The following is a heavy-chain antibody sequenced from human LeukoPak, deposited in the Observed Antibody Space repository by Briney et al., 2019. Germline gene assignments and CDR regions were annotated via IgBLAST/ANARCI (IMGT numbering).Heavy chain of an antibody. CDR2: ISAYNGNT. J-gene: IGHJ5*02. V-gene: IGHV1-18*01. D-gene: IGHD3-22*01. Sequence: ASVKVSCKASGYTFTSYGISWVRQAPGQGLEWMGWISAYNGNTNYAQKFQGRVTMTRDTSISTAYMELSRLRSDDTAVYYCARAVYYYDSSGYPLGSWFDPWGQGTLVTVSS. CDR3: ARAVYYYDSSGYPLGSWFDP. CDR1: GYTFTSYG.